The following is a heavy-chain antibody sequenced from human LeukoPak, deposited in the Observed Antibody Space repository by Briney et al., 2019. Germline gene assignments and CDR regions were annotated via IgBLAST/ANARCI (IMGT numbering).Heavy chain of an antibody. CDR3: ARVYYSSSYDYWYFDL. J-gene: IGHJ2*01. Sequence: PSETLSLTCTVSGGSISKYYWSWIRQPPGKGLEWIGYIHYSGSTNYNPSLKSRVTISVDTSKNQFSLKLSSVTAADTAVYYCARVYYSSSYDYWYFDLWGRGTLVTVSS. CDR2: IHYSGST. D-gene: IGHD6-13*01. V-gene: IGHV4-59*01. CDR1: GGSISKYY.